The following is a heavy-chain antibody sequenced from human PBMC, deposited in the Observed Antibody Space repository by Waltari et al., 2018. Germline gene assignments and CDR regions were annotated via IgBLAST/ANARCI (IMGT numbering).Heavy chain of an antibody. D-gene: IGHD2-15*01. V-gene: IGHV3-74*01. CDR3: ARSGGYIDY. CDR2: INKNGDAT. Sequence: EVNLVESGGGLVQPGGSLRLSCAASGFSFSGSWMHWVRQAPGKGLVWVSRINKNGDATSSADSVKGRFTISKDNAKNTLYLEMNSLRAEDTAVYYCARSGGYIDYWGQGTLVTVSS. CDR1: GFSFSGSW. J-gene: IGHJ4*02.